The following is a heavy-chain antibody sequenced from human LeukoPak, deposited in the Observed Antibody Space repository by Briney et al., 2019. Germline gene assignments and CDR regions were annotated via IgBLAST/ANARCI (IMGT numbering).Heavy chain of an antibody. CDR3: ARGIRWETTIYDYFDY. J-gene: IGHJ4*02. CDR2: IIPIFGTA. Sequence: SVKVSCKASGGTFSSYAISWVRQAPGQGLEWMGGIIPIFGTANYAQKFQGRVTITADESTSTAYMELSSLRSEDTAVYYCARGIRWETTIYDYFDYWGQGTLVTVSS. CDR1: GGTFSSYA. V-gene: IGHV1-69*13. D-gene: IGHD2/OR15-2a*01.